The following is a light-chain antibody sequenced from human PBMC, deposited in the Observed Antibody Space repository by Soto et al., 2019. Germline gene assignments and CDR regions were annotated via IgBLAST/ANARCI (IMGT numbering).Light chain of an antibody. CDR3: QQYGSSPFT. Sequence: EIVLTQSPGTLSLSPGERATLACRASQSVSSSYLAWYQQKPGQAPRLLSYGASSRATGIPDRFSGSVSGTDFTLTISRLEPEDFAVYYCQQYGSSPFTFGPGTKVDIK. CDR1: QSVSSSY. CDR2: GAS. V-gene: IGKV3-20*01. J-gene: IGKJ3*01.